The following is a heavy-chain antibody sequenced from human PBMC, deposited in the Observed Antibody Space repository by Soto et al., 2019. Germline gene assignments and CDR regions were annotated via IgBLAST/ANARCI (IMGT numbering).Heavy chain of an antibody. V-gene: IGHV3-33*01. CDR2: IWYDGSNK. J-gene: IGHJ4*02. CDR3: ARGYSYGYHFDY. CDR1: GFTFSSYG. Sequence: GGSLRLSCAASGFTFSSYGMHWVRQAPGKGLEWVAVIWYDGSNKYYADSVKGRFTISRDNSKNTLYLQMNSLRAEDTAVYYCARGYSYGYHFDYWGQGTLVTVSS. D-gene: IGHD5-18*01.